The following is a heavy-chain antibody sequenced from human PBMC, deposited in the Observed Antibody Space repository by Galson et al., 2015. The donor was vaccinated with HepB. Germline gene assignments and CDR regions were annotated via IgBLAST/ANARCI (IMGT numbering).Heavy chain of an antibody. CDR1: GYSFTSYW. V-gene: IGHV5-10-1*01. D-gene: IGHD2-2*01. Sequence: QSGAEVKKPGESLRISCKGSGYSFTSYWISWVRQMPGKGLEWMGRIDPSDSYTNYSPSFQGHVTISADKSISTAYLQWSSLKASDTAMYYCARRDCSSTSCYVFYYGMDVWGQGTTVTVSS. CDR2: IDPSDSYT. J-gene: IGHJ6*02. CDR3: ARRDCSSTSCYVFYYGMDV.